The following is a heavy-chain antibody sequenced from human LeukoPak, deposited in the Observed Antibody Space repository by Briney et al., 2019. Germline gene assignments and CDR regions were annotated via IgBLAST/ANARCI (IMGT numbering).Heavy chain of an antibody. CDR1: GFTFSSYG. V-gene: IGHV3-30*02. J-gene: IGHJ4*02. CDR3: ARDLHPRLTGYFDY. Sequence: GGSLRLSCAASGFTFSSYGMHWVRKAPGKGLEWVAFIRYDGSNKYYADSVKGRFTVSRDNSKNTLYLEMKSLRADDTAVYYCARDLHPRLTGYFDYWGQGTLVTVSS. D-gene: IGHD3-16*01. CDR2: IRYDGSNK.